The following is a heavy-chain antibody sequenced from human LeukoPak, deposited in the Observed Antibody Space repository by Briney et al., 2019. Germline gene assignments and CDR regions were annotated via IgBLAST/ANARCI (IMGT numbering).Heavy chain of an antibody. J-gene: IGHJ6*02. V-gene: IGHV3-7*01. Sequence: PGGSLRLSCAASGFTFSSYGMHWVRQAPGKGLEGVANIKQDGSEKYYVDSVKGRFTISRDNAKNSLYLQMNSLRAEDTAVYYCARDLEYCSGNRCYSGPPHYYYGMDVWGQGTTVTVSS. D-gene: IGHD2-15*01. CDR3: ARDLEYCSGNRCYSGPPHYYYGMDV. CDR1: GFTFSSYG. CDR2: IKQDGSEK.